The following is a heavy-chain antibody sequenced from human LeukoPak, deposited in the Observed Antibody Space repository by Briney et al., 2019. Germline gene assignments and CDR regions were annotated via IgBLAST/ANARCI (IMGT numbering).Heavy chain of an antibody. V-gene: IGHV3-72*01. CDR2: TRNKAQSYTT. D-gene: IGHD1-1*01. Sequence: GGSLRLSCEASGFTFSDHYMDWVRQAPGKGLEWVGRTRNKAQSYTTEYAASVKGRFTISRDDSKNSLYLQMNSLKTEDTAVYYCARASGTNWNDDHLDYWGQGTLVTVSS. J-gene: IGHJ4*02. CDR3: ARASGTNWNDDHLDY. CDR1: GFTFSDHY.